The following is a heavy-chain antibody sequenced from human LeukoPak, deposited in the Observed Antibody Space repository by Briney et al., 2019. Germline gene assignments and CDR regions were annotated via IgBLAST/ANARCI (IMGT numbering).Heavy chain of an antibody. CDR1: GFTFNSYD. J-gene: IGHJ3*01. CDR3: VRERPTYGLDALDV. CDR2: IDKGPNT. V-gene: IGHV3-13*01. Sequence: PGGSLRLSCAASGFTFNSYDMYWVRQVIGKGLEWVSAIDKGPNTYYSDSVKGRFTISRDNVKNFLYLQMNSLRAEDTAIYYCVRERPTYGLDALDVWGRGTMVTVSS. D-gene: IGHD3-10*01.